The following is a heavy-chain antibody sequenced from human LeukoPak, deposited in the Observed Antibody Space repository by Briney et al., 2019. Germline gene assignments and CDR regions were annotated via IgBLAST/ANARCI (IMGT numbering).Heavy chain of an antibody. CDR3: ARPSFGRAKIRGKWFDY. CDR2: INHSGST. CDR1: GGSFSGYY. J-gene: IGHJ4*02. D-gene: IGHD3-16*01. Sequence: SETLSLTCAVYGGSFSGYYWSWIRQPPGKGLEWIGEINHSGSTNYNPSLKSRVTISVDTSKNQFSLKLSSVTAADTAVYYCARPSFGRAKIRGKWFDYWGQGTLVTVSS. V-gene: IGHV4-34*01.